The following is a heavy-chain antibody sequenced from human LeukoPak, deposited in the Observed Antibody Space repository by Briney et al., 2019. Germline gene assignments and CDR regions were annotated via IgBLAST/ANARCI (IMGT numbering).Heavy chain of an antibody. CDR2: ISYDGNNK. CDR3: AKGYYDSHRGFFEY. Sequence: GGSLRLSCAASGFTFSSYAMHWVRQAPGKGLEWVAVISYDGNNKYQIDSVKGRFTISRDNSKNTLYLQMNSLRAEDTAVYYCAKGYYDSHRGFFEYWGLGTLVTVSS. D-gene: IGHD3-3*01. CDR1: GFTFSSYA. J-gene: IGHJ4*02. V-gene: IGHV3-30-3*01.